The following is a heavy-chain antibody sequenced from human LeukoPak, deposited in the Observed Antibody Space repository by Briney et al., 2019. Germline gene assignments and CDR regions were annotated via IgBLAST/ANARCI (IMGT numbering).Heavy chain of an antibody. Sequence: ASVKVSCKASGYTFTSYDINWVRQATGQGLEWMGWMNPNSGNTGYAQKFQGRVTMTRNTSISTAYMELSSLRSEDTAVYYCARDGLVVQYPEGRNWFDPWGQGTLVTVSS. CDR1: GYTFTSYD. J-gene: IGHJ5*02. D-gene: IGHD2-2*01. V-gene: IGHV1-8*01. CDR2: MNPNSGNT. CDR3: ARDGLVVQYPEGRNWFDP.